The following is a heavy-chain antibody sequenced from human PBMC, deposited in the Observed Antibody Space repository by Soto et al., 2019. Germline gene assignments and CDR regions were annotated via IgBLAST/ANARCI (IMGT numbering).Heavy chain of an antibody. CDR1: GWSFSGYY. D-gene: IGHD6-19*01. CDR2: INHSGST. V-gene: IGHV4-34*01. J-gene: IGHJ3*02. Sequence: SETLSLTCAVYGWSFSGYYWSWIRQPPGKGLEWIGEINHSGSTNYNPSLKSRVTISVDTSKNQFSLKLSSVTAADTAVYYCAREIGYSSGWYSGFRAFDIWGQGTMVTVS. CDR3: AREIGYSSGWYSGFRAFDI.